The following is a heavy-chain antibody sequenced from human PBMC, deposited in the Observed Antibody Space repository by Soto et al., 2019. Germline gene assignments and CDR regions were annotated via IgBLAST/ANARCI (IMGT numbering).Heavy chain of an antibody. D-gene: IGHD2-15*01. CDR3: AGCSGGSCYYNGMDV. CDR2: MYYSGGT. Sequence: SETLSLTCTVSGDSINNDDFYWSWIRQHPGKGLEWIGYMYYSGGTYYNPSLKSRITKSVDTSKNQFSLKLSSVTAADTVVYYCAGCSGGSCYYNGMDVWGQGTTVTVSS. J-gene: IGHJ6*02. CDR1: GDSINNDDFY. V-gene: IGHV4-31*03.